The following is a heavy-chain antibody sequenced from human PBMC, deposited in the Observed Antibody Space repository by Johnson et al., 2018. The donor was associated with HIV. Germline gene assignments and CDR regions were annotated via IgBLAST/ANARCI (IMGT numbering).Heavy chain of an antibody. CDR3: AVTVHSSGWYGGDDAFDI. Sequence: MQLVESGGGVVRPGGSLRLSCAASGFTFDDYGMSWVRQAPGKGLEWVSGINWNGNTIGYADSAKGRFTISRDNSKNTLYLQMNSLRAEDTALYYCAVTVHSSGWYGGDDAFDIWGQGTVVTVSS. V-gene: IGHV3-20*04. J-gene: IGHJ3*02. D-gene: IGHD6-19*01. CDR1: GFTFDDYG. CDR2: INWNGNTI.